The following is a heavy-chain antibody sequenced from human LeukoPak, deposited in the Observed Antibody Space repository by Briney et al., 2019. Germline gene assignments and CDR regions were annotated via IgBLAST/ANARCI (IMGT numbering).Heavy chain of an antibody. CDR2: IYYSGST. CDR3: ARVTGYMIEDYFDY. Sequence: SETLSLTCTVSGGSISSYYWSWIRQPPGKGLEWTGYIYYSGSTNYKPSLKSRVTISVETSKNQFSLKLRSVTAADTAVYYCARVTGYMIEDYFDYWGQGTLVTVSS. CDR1: GGSISSYY. V-gene: IGHV4-59*01. J-gene: IGHJ4*02. D-gene: IGHD3-22*01.